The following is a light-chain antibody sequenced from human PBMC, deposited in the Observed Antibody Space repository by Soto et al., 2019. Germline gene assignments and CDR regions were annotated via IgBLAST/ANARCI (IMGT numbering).Light chain of an antibody. V-gene: IGLV2-23*02. CDR1: ISDVGTYNL. J-gene: IGLJ1*01. CDR2: EVS. Sequence: QSALTQPASVSGSPGQSITISCTGTISDVGTYNLVSWFQQHPGKAPKLMIFEVSERPSGVSNRFSGSKSGNAASLTISGLHSEDEADYYSCTYAGGATYVFGTGTKLTVL. CDR3: CTYAGGATYV.